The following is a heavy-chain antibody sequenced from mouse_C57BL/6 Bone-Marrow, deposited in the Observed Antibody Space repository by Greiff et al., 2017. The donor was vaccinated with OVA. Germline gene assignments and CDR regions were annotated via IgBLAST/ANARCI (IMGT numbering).Heavy chain of an antibody. J-gene: IGHJ4*01. CDR3: ARLGYGNYAMDY. D-gene: IGHD2-10*02. Sequence: EVQVVESGGGLVQPGESLKLSCESNEYEFPSHDMSWVRKTPEKRLELVAAINSDGGSTYYPDTMERRFIISRDNTKKTLYLQMSSLRSEDAALYYCARLGYGNYAMDYWGQGTSVTVSS. CDR1: EYEFPSHD. V-gene: IGHV5-2*01. CDR2: INSDGGST.